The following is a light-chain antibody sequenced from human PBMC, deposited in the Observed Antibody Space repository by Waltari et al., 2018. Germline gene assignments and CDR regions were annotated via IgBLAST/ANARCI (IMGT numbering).Light chain of an antibody. CDR1: LLTYRY. CDR2: KET. Sequence: SYELTQPSSVSVSSAQTVRITCSGDLLTYRYARWFQRKPGQAPIVIIYKETERPSGIPERFSGSSSGTTVTLTITGAQVEDEADYYCYSATDNDWLFGGGTKLTVL. V-gene: IGLV3-27*01. J-gene: IGLJ2*01. CDR3: YSATDNDWL.